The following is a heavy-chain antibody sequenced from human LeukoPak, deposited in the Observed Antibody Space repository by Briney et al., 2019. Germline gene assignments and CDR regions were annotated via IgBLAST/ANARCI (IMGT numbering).Heavy chain of an antibody. CDR3: ARGGTSAAARRFDP. D-gene: IGHD6-13*01. CDR1: GYTFINYD. Sequence: ASVKVSCKTSGYTFINYDINWVRQASGQGLEWMGWLNPNSGNTGHAQKFRGRVTITSSPSTSTVFMELGSLTSEDTAVYYCARGGTSAAARRFDPWGQGTLVTVSS. J-gene: IGHJ5*02. CDR2: LNPNSGNT. V-gene: IGHV1-8*01.